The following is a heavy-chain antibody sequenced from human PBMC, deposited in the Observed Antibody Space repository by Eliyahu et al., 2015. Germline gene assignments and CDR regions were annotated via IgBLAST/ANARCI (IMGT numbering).Heavy chain of an antibody. V-gene: IGHV4-39*01. CDR2: IHFRWGA. D-gene: IGHD1-26*01. CDR1: GXSISSSSYY. Sequence: QLQLQESGPGLVKPSETLSLTCTVSGXSISSSSYYWGWIRQPPGKGLGVVWGIHFRWGASSTPSLKSRVTISVDTSKNQFSLKLSSVTAADTAVYYCVGSYYHPQIDYWGQGTLVTVSS. CDR3: VGSYYHPQIDY. J-gene: IGHJ4*02.